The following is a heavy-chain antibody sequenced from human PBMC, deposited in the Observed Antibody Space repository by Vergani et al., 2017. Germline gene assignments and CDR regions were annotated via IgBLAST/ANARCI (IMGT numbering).Heavy chain of an antibody. CDR2: ISGDGGST. CDR1: GFTFDDYA. Sequence: EVQLVESGGGVVQPGGSLRLSCAASGFTFDDYAMHWVRQAPGKGLEWVSLISGDGGSTYYADSVKGRFTISRDNSKNSLYLQMNSLRTEDTALYYCAKEEGGGGWTGYYYYGMDVWGQGTTVTVSS. V-gene: IGHV3-43*02. D-gene: IGHD3/OR15-3a*01. CDR3: AKEEGGGGWTGYYYYGMDV. J-gene: IGHJ6*02.